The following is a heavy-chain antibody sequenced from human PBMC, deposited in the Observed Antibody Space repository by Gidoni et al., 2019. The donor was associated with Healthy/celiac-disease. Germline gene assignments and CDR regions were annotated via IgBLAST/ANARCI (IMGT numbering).Heavy chain of an antibody. Sequence: QVQLVESGGGVVQPGRSLRLSCAASGFTFRSSGMHWVRQAPGKGLEGVAVRSYDGSNKYYADSVKGRFTIARDNSKNTRYLQMNSLRAEDTAVYYCAKDNLGYCSGGSCPLDYWGQGTLVTVSS. CDR3: AKDNLGYCSGGSCPLDY. CDR2: RSYDGSNK. CDR1: GFTFRSSG. D-gene: IGHD2-15*01. J-gene: IGHJ4*02. V-gene: IGHV3-30*18.